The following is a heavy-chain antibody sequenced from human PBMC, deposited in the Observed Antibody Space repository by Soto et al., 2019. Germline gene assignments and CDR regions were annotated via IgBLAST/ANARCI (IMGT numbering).Heavy chain of an antibody. CDR2: INAGNGNT. V-gene: IGHV1-3*01. D-gene: IGHD3-10*01. Sequence: GASVKVSCKASGYTFTSYAMHWVRQAPGQRLEWMGWINAGNGNTKYSQKFQGRVTITRDTSASTAYMELSSLRSEDTAVYYCARPLGGSGSYYHFDYWGQGTLVTVSS. CDR3: ARPLGGSGSYYHFDY. J-gene: IGHJ4*02. CDR1: GYTFTSYA.